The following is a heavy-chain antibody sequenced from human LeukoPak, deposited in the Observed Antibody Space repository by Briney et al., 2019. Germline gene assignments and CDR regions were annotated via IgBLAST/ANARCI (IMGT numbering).Heavy chain of an antibody. CDR3: ARVKGVVTAILDY. Sequence: PSETLSLTCTVSGGSISSYYWSWIRQPPGKGLEWIGEINHSGSTNYNPSLKSRVTISVDTSKNQFSLKLISVAAADTAVYYCARVKGVVTAILDYWGQGTLVTVSS. D-gene: IGHD2-21*02. CDR2: INHSGST. J-gene: IGHJ4*02. V-gene: IGHV4-34*01. CDR1: GGSISSYY.